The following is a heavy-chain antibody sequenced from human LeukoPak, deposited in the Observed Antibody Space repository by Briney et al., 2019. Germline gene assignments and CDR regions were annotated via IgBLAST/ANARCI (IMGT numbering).Heavy chain of an antibody. CDR2: ISSSSSYI. CDR1: GFTFSSYS. V-gene: IGHV3-21*01. D-gene: IGHD2-15*01. Sequence: GGSLRLSCAASGFTFSSYSMNWVRQAPGKGLEWVSSISSSSSYIYYADSVKGRFTISRDDAKNSLYLQMNSLRAEGTAVYYCARGGTYCSGGSCYSRDYYFDYWGQGTLVTVSS. J-gene: IGHJ4*02. CDR3: ARGGTYCSGGSCYSRDYYFDY.